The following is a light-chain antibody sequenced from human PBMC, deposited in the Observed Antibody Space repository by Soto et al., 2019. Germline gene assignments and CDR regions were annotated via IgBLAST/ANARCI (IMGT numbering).Light chain of an antibody. CDR3: QQYLTSPLT. CDR2: WAF. V-gene: IGKV4-1*01. CDR1: QSVLHSSNNRNY. Sequence: DIVMTQSPDSLAVSLGERATINCKSSQSVLHSSNNRNYLAWYQQKPGQPPKLLIYWAFTRESGVPDRFSGGGSGTDFTLTISSLQVEDVAVYSCQQYLTSPLTFGGGTKVEIK. J-gene: IGKJ4*01.